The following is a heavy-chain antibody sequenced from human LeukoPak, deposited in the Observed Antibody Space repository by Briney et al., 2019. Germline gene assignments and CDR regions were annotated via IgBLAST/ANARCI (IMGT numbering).Heavy chain of an antibody. Sequence: SVKVSCKASGGTFSSYAISWVRQAPGQGLEWMGGIIPIFGTANYAQKFQGRVTITADESTSTAYMELSSLRSEDTAVYYCARGGYSSSPSPPSWFDPWGQGTLVTVSS. CDR1: GGTFSSYA. CDR2: IIPIFGTA. V-gene: IGHV1-69*13. CDR3: ARGGYSSSPSPPSWFDP. J-gene: IGHJ5*02. D-gene: IGHD6-13*01.